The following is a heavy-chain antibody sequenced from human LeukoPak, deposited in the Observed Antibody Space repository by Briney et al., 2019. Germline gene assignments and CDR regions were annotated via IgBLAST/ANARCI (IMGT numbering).Heavy chain of an antibody. CDR2: IYISGST. CDR1: GGSISSASYY. D-gene: IGHD3-22*01. J-gene: IGHJ4*02. CDR3: ARVPTYYYDSSGYYWAELDY. Sequence: PSETLSLTCTVSGGSISSASYYWSWIRQPAGKGLEWIGRIYISGSTNYKSSLKSRVTISVDTSKNQFSLKLSSVTAADTAVYYCARVPTYYYDSSGYYWAELDYWGQGTLVTVSS. V-gene: IGHV4-61*02.